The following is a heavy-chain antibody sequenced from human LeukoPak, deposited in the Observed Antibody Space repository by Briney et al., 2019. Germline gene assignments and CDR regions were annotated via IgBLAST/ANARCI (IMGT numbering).Heavy chain of an antibody. V-gene: IGHV4-59*01. Sequence: PSETLSLTCTVSGDSISSYYWSWLRQPPGKGLEWSGYISYTGSTNYNPSLRSRVTIAVDTSNNQFSLRVYSVTAADTAVYYCARVGRGDHTWGSYSFDYWGQGTLVTVSS. D-gene: IGHD3-16*01. CDR3: ARVGRGDHTWGSYSFDY. J-gene: IGHJ4*02. CDR2: ISYTGST. CDR1: GDSISSYY.